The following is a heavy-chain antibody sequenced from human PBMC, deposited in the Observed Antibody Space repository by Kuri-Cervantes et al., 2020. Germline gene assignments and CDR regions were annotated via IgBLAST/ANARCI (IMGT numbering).Heavy chain of an antibody. J-gene: IGHJ4*02. CDR2: INPDGGST. D-gene: IGHD1-1*01. V-gene: IGHV1-46*01. CDR1: GYTFTSYF. CDR3: ARELLDTYYFDY. Sequence: ASVKVSCKASGYTFTSYFLHWVRQAPGQGLEWMGIINPDGGSTSYAQKFQGRVTMTRDTSTSTVYMDLSNLRSEDTAVYYCARELLDTYYFDYWGQGTLVTVSS.